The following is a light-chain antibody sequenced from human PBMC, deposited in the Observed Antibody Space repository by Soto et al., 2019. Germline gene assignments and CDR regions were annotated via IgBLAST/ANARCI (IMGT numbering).Light chain of an antibody. CDR2: RNN. J-gene: IGLJ2*01. CDR3: AGWDDSLSGVV. CDR1: SSNIGSNY. Sequence: QSVLTQPPSASGTPGQRVTISCSGSSSNIGSNYVYWYQQVPGTAPKLLIYRNNQRPSGVPDRFYGSKSGTSASLAISGLRSEDEADYYCAGWDDSLSGVVFGGGTKRTVL. V-gene: IGLV1-47*01.